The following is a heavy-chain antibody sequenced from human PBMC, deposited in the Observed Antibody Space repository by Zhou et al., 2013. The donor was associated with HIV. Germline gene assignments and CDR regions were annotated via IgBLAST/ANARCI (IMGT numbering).Heavy chain of an antibody. Sequence: QVHLVQSGAEVKKPGSSVKVSCKASEGTFRTYAISWVRQTPGQGLEWMGGVFPVTGNTNYAQNFQGRITITVDGFTSTAYMELRSLRSDDTAVYFCARVPRSGAYYYYYMDVWGQGTTVTVSS. V-gene: IGHV1-69*12. CDR2: VFPVTGNT. D-gene: IGHD2-21*01. J-gene: IGHJ6*03. CDR1: EGTFRTYA. CDR3: ARVPRSGAYYYYYMDV.